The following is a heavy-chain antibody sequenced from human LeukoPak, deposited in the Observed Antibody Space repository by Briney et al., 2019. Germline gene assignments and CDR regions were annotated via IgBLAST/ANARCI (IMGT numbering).Heavy chain of an antibody. D-gene: IGHD2-8*01. CDR1: GFTFSSYG. Sequence: GGSLRLSCAASGFTFSSYGMHWVRQAPGKGLEWVAVIWYDGSNKYYADSVKGRFTISRDNSKNTLYLQMNSLRAEDTAVYYCARDRWSLGGSFDYWGQGTLVTVSS. CDR3: ARDRWSLGGSFDY. J-gene: IGHJ4*02. CDR2: IWYDGSNK. V-gene: IGHV3-33*01.